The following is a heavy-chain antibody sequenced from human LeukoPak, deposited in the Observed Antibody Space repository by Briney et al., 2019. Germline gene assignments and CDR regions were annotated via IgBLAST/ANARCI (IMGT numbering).Heavy chain of an antibody. V-gene: IGHV4-38-2*02. CDR1: GYSISSGYY. J-gene: IGHJ4*02. CDR3: AREQQLVLLYY. D-gene: IGHD6-13*01. CDR2: IYHSGST. Sequence: RSSETLSLTCAVSGYSISSGYYWGWIRQPPGKGLEWIGSIYHSGSTYYNPSLKSRVTISVDTSKNQFSLKLSSVTAADTAVYYCAREQQLVLLYYWGQGTLVTVSS.